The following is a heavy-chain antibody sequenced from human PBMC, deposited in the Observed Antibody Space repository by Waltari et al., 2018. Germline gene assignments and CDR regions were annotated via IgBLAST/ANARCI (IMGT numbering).Heavy chain of an antibody. CDR3: ARVSTNNGPGDLDY. Sequence: VQLVQSETEVKKPGASVMVSCKTFGSTFKSYAFSWVRQAPGQGLEWMGWVSGYNGDTFYAQNFQDRLTMTTETSTTTTYMELRNLRSDDTAIYYCARVSTNNGPGDLDYWGQGTLVTVSA. J-gene: IGHJ4*02. D-gene: IGHD2-8*01. CDR2: VSGYNGDT. V-gene: IGHV1-18*01. CDR1: GSTFKSYA.